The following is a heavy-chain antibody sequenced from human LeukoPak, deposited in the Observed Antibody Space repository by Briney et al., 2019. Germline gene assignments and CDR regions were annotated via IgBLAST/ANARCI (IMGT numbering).Heavy chain of an antibody. CDR2: IYSGGKT. V-gene: IGHV3-53*05. Sequence: PGGSLRLSCAAPGFTVSGTYMSWVRQAPGKGLEWVSVIYSGGKTYYAHSVEGRFTISRDNSKNTLYLQMDSLRAEDTAVYYCARDGVWNHFDYWGQGTLVTVSS. CDR3: ARDGVWNHFDY. J-gene: IGHJ4*02. CDR1: GFTVSGTY. D-gene: IGHD1-1*01.